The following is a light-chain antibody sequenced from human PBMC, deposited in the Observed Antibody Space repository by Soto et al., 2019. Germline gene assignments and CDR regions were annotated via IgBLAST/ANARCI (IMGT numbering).Light chain of an antibody. J-gene: IGKJ1*01. CDR3: QQYGSSAS. CDR1: QSVSSN. CDR2: GAS. V-gene: IGKV3-15*01. Sequence: VVLTQSPATLSVSPGERATLSCRASQSVSSNLAWYQQQPGQAPRLLIYGASTRATGIPARFSGSGSGTDFTLTISRLDPEDFAVYYCQQYGSSASFGQGTKVDI.